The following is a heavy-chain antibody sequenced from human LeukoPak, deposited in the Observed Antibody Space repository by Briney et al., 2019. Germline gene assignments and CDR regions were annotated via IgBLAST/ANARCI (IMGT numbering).Heavy chain of an antibody. Sequence: GGSLRLSCAASGFTFSSLKMNWVPHAPGKGLEWVSYISSSSSLIYYADPVKGRFTVSRDNAKNPLYLQMNNLRAEDTAVYYCAREPTTVATLSHFDYWGQGTLVTVAS. D-gene: IGHD4-17*01. CDR1: GFTFSSLK. CDR2: ISSSSSLI. CDR3: AREPTTVATLSHFDY. V-gene: IGHV3-21*01. J-gene: IGHJ4*02.